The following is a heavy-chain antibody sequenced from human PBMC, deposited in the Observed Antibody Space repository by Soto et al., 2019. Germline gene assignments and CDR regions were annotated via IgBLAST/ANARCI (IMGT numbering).Heavy chain of an antibody. CDR2: IIPIFGTA. CDR3: ARDDARNYYGSGSYYASYYYYGMDV. V-gene: IGHV1-69*13. J-gene: IGHJ6*02. D-gene: IGHD3-10*01. CDR1: GGTFSSYA. Sequence: AASVKVSCKASGGTFSSYAISWVRQAPGQGLEWMGGIIPIFGTANYAQKFQGRVTITADESTSTAYMELSSLRSEDTAVYYCARDDARNYYGSGSYYASYYYYGMDVWGQGTTVTVS.